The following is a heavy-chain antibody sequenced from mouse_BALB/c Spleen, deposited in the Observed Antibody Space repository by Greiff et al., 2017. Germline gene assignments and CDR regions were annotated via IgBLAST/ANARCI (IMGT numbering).Heavy chain of an antibody. Sequence: QVQLQQSGAELARPGASVKLSCKASGYTFTSYWMQWVKQRPGQGLEWIGAIYPGDGDTRYTQKFKGKATLTADKSSSTAYMQLSSLASEDSAVYYCARGGLRLHWYFDVWGAGTTVTVSS. D-gene: IGHD1-2*01. CDR3: ARGGLRLHWYFDV. CDR2: IYPGDGDT. J-gene: IGHJ1*01. V-gene: IGHV1-87*01. CDR1: GYTFTSYW.